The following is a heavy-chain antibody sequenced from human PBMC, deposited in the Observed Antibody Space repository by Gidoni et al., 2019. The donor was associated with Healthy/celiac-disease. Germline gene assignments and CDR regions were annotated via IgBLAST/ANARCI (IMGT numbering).Heavy chain of an antibody. CDR3: AREKSRELLWFGESYKREYNWFDP. CDR1: GGTFSSYA. V-gene: IGHV1-69*06. J-gene: IGHJ5*02. Sequence: QVQLVQSGAEVKKPGSSVKVSCKASGGTFSSYAISWVRQAPGQGLEWMGGIIPIFGTANDAQKFQGRVTITADKSTSTAYMELSSLRSEDTAVYYCAREKSRELLWFGESYKREYNWFDPWGQGTLVTVSS. D-gene: IGHD3-10*01. CDR2: IIPIFGTA.